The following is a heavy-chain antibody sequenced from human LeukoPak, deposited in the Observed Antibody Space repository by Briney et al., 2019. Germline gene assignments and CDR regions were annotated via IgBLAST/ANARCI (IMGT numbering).Heavy chain of an antibody. J-gene: IGHJ4*02. V-gene: IGHV4-30-4*08. Sequence: PSETLSLTCTVSGGSISGDYYWSWIRQPPGKGLEWIGYIHHSGSTSYNPSLKSRLIISVDTSNNQFSLRLRSVTAADTAVYSCARGVVAAAGGPDYWGQGILVTVSS. CDR1: GGSISGDYY. CDR3: ARGVVAAAGGPDY. D-gene: IGHD6-13*01. CDR2: IHHSGST.